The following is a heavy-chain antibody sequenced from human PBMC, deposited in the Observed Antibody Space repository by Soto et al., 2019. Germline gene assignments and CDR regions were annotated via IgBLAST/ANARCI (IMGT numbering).Heavy chain of an antibody. J-gene: IGHJ4*02. CDR3: TTDDPINRD. CDR1: GFTFSNAW. V-gene: IGHV3-15*01. CDR2: IKSKTNGGTT. Sequence: EVQLVESGGGLVKAGESLRVSCAASGFTFSNAWMSWVRQAPGKGLEWVGRIKSKTNGGTTDYAAPVKGRFSISRDDSKNTLYLPMNSLTTEDTAVYYCTTDDPINRDWGQGTMVTVSS.